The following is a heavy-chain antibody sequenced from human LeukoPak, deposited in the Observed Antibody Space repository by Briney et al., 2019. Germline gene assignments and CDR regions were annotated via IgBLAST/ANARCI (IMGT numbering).Heavy chain of an antibody. CDR3: ARGHSSSWCGGD. CDR1: GFIVSNNY. J-gene: IGHJ4*02. D-gene: IGHD6-13*01. CDR2: IFSAGDI. Sequence: PGGSLRLSCAASGFIVSNNYMSWVRQAPGKGLEWVSVIFSAGDIYYVDSVKGRFNISRDSSKNTVSLQMNSLKAEDTAIYYCARGHSSSWCGGDWGRGTLVTVSS. V-gene: IGHV3-53*01.